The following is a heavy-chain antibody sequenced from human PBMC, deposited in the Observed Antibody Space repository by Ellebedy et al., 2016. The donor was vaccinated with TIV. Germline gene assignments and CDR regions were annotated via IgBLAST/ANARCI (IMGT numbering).Heavy chain of an antibody. V-gene: IGHV4-59*01. Sequence: MPSETLSLTCTVSGGSISSYYWSWIRQPPGKGLEWIGYIYYSGSTNYNPSLKSRVTISVDTSKNQFSLKLTSVTAADTVVYYCARVVWQLPVSYAFDIWGQGTMVTVSS. J-gene: IGHJ3*02. D-gene: IGHD2-15*01. CDR1: GGSISSYY. CDR3: ARVVWQLPVSYAFDI. CDR2: IYYSGST.